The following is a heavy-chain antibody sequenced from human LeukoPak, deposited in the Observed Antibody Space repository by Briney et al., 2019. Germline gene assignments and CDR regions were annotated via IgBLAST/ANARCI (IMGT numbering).Heavy chain of an antibody. CDR1: GFVFSTYA. D-gene: IGHD1-1*01. CDR2: ISSSGDNT. V-gene: IGHV3-23*01. Sequence: GGSLRLSCAASGFVFSTYAMGWVRQAPGKGLEWVSAISSSGDNTYYADSVKGQFTISRDNSKNTLDLQMNSLRAEDTAMYLCAKVKALDAVASYFDYWGQGTLVTVSS. CDR3: AKVKALDAVASYFDY. J-gene: IGHJ4*02.